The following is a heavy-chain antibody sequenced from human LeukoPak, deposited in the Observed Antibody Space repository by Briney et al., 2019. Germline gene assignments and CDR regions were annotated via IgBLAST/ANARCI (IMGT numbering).Heavy chain of an antibody. V-gene: IGHV3-48*01. D-gene: IGHD6-13*01. CDR3: VTVGQQLVVGHLFDY. Sequence: PGGSLRLSCAASGFTFSSYSMNWVRQAPGKGLEWVSYISSSSSTIYYADSVKGRFTISRDNSKNTLYLQMNSLRAEDTAVYYCVTVGQQLVVGHLFDYWGQGTLVTVSS. CDR1: GFTFSSYS. CDR2: ISSSSSTI. J-gene: IGHJ4*02.